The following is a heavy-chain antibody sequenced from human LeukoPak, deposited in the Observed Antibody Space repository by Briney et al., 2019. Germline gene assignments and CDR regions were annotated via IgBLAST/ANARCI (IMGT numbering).Heavy chain of an antibody. CDR2: IYTSGST. CDR1: GGSISRGSYY. Sequence: SETLSLTCTVSGGSISRGSYYWSWIRQPAGKGLEWIGRIYTSGSTNYNPSLKSRVTISVDTSKNQFSLKLSSVTAADTAVYYCARDLGYSSSWYRGDWFDPWGQGTLVTVSS. V-gene: IGHV4-61*02. J-gene: IGHJ5*02. CDR3: ARDLGYSSSWYRGDWFDP. D-gene: IGHD6-13*01.